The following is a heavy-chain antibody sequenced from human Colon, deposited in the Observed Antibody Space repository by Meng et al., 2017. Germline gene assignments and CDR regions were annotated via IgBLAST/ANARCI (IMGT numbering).Heavy chain of an antibody. Sequence: QGQLVQSGTEVKKPGASVKVSCKTSGFTFTSYAIQWVRQAPGQSLEWMGWISVGNGNTKYSQKFQDRLTTTRDTSASTAYMELSGLKSEDTAVYYCARDLYTSGRFDYWGQGTLVTVSS. V-gene: IGHV1-3*01. J-gene: IGHJ4*02. CDR1: GFTFTSYA. CDR3: ARDLYTSGRFDY. CDR2: ISVGNGNT. D-gene: IGHD3-10*01.